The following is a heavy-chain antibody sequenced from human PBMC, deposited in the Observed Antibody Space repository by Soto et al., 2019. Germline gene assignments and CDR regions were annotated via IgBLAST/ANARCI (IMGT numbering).Heavy chain of an antibody. J-gene: IGHJ4*02. CDR3: ARDWRYGDLPLFDY. CDR2: IWYDGSNK. D-gene: IGHD4-17*01. Sequence: VAVIWYDGSNKYYADSVKGRFTISRDNSKNTLYLQMNSLRAEDTAVYYCARDWRYGDLPLFDYWGQGTLVTVSS. V-gene: IGHV3-33*01.